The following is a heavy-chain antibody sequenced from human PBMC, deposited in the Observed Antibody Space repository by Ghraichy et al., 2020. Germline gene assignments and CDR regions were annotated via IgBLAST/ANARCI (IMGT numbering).Heavy chain of an antibody. Sequence: LSLTCAASGITFNNAWMSWVRQAPGKGLEWVGLIKSKTDGGTTEYAAPVKGRFTISRDDSKNTLYLQMNGLKIEDTAVYYCTTEDPAYWGQGTLVTVSS. CDR1: GITFNNAW. CDR2: IKSKTDGGTT. J-gene: IGHJ4*02. CDR3: TTEDPAY. V-gene: IGHV3-15*01.